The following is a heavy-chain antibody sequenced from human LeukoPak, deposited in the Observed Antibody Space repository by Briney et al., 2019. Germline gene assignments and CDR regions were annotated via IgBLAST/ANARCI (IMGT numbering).Heavy chain of an antibody. CDR1: GFRFNTYW. V-gene: IGHV3-7*01. J-gene: IGHJ4*02. CDR3: ARDTLGEGEDANYAVYYFDY. D-gene: IGHD4/OR15-4a*01. Sequence: TGGSLRLSCAASGFRFNTYWMSWVRQAPGEGLEWVANIKQDGNEKYYADSVKGRFTISRDNGKNSLDLQMNSLRADDTAVYYCARDTLGEGEDANYAVYYFDYWGQGTVVTVSS. CDR2: IKQDGNEK.